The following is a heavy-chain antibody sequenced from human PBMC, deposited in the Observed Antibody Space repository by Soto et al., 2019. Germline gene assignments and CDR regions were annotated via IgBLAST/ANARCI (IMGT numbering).Heavy chain of an antibody. J-gene: IGHJ3*02. CDR3: ARRLYYDRSGYGTYAFDI. CDR2: MNPNSGNT. Sequence: QVQLVQSGAEVKKPGASVKVSCKASGYTFTSYDINWVRQATGQGLEWMGWMNPNSGNTGYAQKFQGRVTMTRNASISTAYMELSSLRSEDTAVYYCARRLYYDRSGYGTYAFDIWGQGTMVTVSS. CDR1: GYTFTSYD. D-gene: IGHD3-22*01. V-gene: IGHV1-8*01.